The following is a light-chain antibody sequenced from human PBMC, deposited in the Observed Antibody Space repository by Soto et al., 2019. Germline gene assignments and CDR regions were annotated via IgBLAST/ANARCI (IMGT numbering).Light chain of an antibody. V-gene: IGKV4-1*01. Sequence: DIVMTQSPDSLAVSLGERATINCKSSQSVLYSSNNRNYLAWYQQKPGQPPKLLIYWASTRESGVPDRFSGSGSGPDFTLTISNLQAEDVAVYYCQQYRTTPSWTFGQGTKVEIK. J-gene: IGKJ1*01. CDR1: QSVLYSSNNRNY. CDR2: WAS. CDR3: QQYRTTPSWT.